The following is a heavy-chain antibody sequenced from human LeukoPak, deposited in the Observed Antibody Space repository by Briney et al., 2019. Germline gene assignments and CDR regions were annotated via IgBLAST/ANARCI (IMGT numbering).Heavy chain of an antibody. Sequence: GGSLRLSCAASGFTFSDHYMDWVRQAPGKGLEWVGRIRNKANSYTTEYAASVKGRFTISRDDSKNSLYLQMSSLKTEDTALYYCARARYSANDYSDYWGQGTLVTVSS. V-gene: IGHV3-72*01. J-gene: IGHJ4*02. CDR3: ARARYSANDYSDY. CDR2: IRNKANSYTT. CDR1: GFTFSDHY. D-gene: IGHD1-26*01.